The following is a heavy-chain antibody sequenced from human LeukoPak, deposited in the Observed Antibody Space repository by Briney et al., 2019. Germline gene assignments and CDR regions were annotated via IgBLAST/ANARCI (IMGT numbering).Heavy chain of an antibody. Sequence: GGSLRLSCAASGFTFSSYAMTWVRLAPGKGLEWVLGISGSGGSTHYADSVKGRFIISRDNSKNTLYLQMNSLRAEDTALYYCAKVQKDLWTGYYSYFDYWGQGTLVTVSS. J-gene: IGHJ4*02. V-gene: IGHV3-23*01. CDR2: ISGSGGST. CDR1: GFTFSSYA. CDR3: AKVQKDLWTGYYSYFDY. D-gene: IGHD3/OR15-3a*01.